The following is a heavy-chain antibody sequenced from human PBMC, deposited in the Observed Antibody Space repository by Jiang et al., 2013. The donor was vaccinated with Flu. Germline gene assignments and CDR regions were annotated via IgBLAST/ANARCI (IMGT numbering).Heavy chain of an antibody. CDR2: TYYSGDT. CDR3: ARHPDLKLDYFDY. D-gene: IGHD2-21*02. V-gene: IGHV4-39*07. J-gene: IGHJ4*02. CDR1: GGSVSSPTYF. Sequence: GPGLVKPSETLSLTCTVSGGSVSSPTYFWGWIRQPPGKGLEWIGSTYYSGDTYYNPSLKSRVVMSVDTSKNQFSLKLTSVTAADTAVFYCARHPDLKLDYFDYWGQGTLVTVSS.